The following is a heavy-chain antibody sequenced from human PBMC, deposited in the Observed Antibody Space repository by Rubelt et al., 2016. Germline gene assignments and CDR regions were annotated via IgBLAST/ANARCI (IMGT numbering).Heavy chain of an antibody. J-gene: IGHJ5*02. V-gene: IGHV1-18*01. CDR1: GYTFTSYG. D-gene: IGHD3-10*01. CDR2: ISAYNGNT. CDR3: ARGVEYYYGSGTNWFDP. Sequence: QVQLVQSGAEVKKPGASVKVSCKASGYTFTSYGISWVRQAPGQGLEWMGWISAYNGNTNYAQKLQGRVTMTTDTSTGTAYMGLRSRRSDDTAVYYCARGVEYYYGSGTNWFDPWGQGTLVTVSS.